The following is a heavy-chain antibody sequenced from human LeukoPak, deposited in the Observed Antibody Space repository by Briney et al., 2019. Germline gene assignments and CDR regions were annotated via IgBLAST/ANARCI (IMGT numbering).Heavy chain of an antibody. D-gene: IGHD1-26*01. CDR3: ARERGATNWFDP. J-gene: IGHJ5*02. Sequence: GGSLRLSCAASGFTFSSYSMNWVRQAPGKGLEWVSSISSSSSYIYYADSVKGRFTISRDNAKNSLYLQMNSLRAEDTAVYYCARERGATNWFDPWGQGTLVTVSS. V-gene: IGHV3-21*01. CDR2: ISSSSSYI. CDR1: GFTFSSYS.